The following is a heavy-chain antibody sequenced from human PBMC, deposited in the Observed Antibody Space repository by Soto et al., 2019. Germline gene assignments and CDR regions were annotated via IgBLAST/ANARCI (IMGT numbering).Heavy chain of an antibody. V-gene: IGHV1-18*04. CDR1: GYTFTGYY. J-gene: IGHJ4*02. CDR3: ARGHSGSFDFDY. CDR2: ISAYNGNT. D-gene: IGHD1-26*01. Sequence: ASVKVSCKASGYTFTGYYMHWVRQAPGQGLEWMGWISAYNGNTNYAQKLQGRVTMTTDTSTSTAYMELRSLRSDDTAVYYCARGHSGSFDFDYWGQGTLVTVSS.